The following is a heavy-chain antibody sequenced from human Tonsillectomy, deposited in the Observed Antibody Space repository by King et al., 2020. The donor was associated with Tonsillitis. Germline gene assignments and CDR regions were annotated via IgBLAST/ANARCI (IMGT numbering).Heavy chain of an antibody. Sequence: QLQESGPGLVKPSQTLSLTCAVSGGSVSSGDYSWSWLRQPPGKGLEWIGYIYYSGSTYYNPSLKSRVTISVDTSKNQFSLKLSSVTAADTAVYYCASDRYYDSSGYETQDAFDIWGQGTMVTVSS. CDR3: ASDRYYDSSGYETQDAFDI. CDR2: IYYSGST. D-gene: IGHD3-22*01. J-gene: IGHJ3*02. V-gene: IGHV4-30-4*07. CDR1: GGSVSSGDYS.